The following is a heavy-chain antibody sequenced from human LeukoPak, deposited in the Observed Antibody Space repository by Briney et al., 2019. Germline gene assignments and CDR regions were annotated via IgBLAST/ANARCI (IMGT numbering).Heavy chain of an antibody. J-gene: IGHJ4*02. CDR1: GFTFSSYC. CDR3: AKAPRDGYNYGIDY. Sequence: GGSLRLSCAASGFTFSSYCMHWVRQAPGKGLEWVAVISYDGSNKYYADSVKGRFTISRDNSKNTLYLQMNSLRAEDTAVYYCAKAPRDGYNYGIDYWGQGTLVTVSS. D-gene: IGHD5-24*01. CDR2: ISYDGSNK. V-gene: IGHV3-30*18.